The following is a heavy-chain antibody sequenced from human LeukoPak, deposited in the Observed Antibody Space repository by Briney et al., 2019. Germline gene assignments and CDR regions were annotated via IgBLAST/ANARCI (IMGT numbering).Heavy chain of an antibody. Sequence: SETLSLTCTVSGDSISSDYWSWIRQPPGKGLEWIGSIHSSGSTNYNPSLKSRVTISIDTSKIQFSLKVRSVTAADTAAYYCARHYSSGSLGYWGQGTLVTVSS. V-gene: IGHV4-59*08. CDR3: ARHYSSGSLGY. CDR2: IHSSGST. J-gene: IGHJ4*02. D-gene: IGHD6-19*01. CDR1: GDSISSDY.